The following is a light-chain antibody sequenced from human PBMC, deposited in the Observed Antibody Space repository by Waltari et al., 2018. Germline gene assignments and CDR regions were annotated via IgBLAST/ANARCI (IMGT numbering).Light chain of an antibody. CDR2: DSS. V-gene: IGKV3-11*01. Sequence: EIVLTQSPATLSLSPGERATLSCRASQRVSSYLAWYQQKPGQAPRLLSYDSSNRAPGIPARFSGSGSGTDFTITISSLEPEDFAVYYCQQRSNWPPTFGGGTKVEIK. CDR1: QRVSSY. J-gene: IGKJ4*01. CDR3: QQRSNWPPT.